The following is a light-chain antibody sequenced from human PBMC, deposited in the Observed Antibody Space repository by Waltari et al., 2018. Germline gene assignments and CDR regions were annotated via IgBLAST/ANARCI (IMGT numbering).Light chain of an antibody. Sequence: SYELTQAASVFVSPGETARIFCSGDNLGDKYAAWYPVKSGQSPVLVMYKDNLRPSGIPGRFSGSNSGNTATLAISGTQAMDEAEYFCQTWDLNAAVVFGGGTKLTVL. J-gene: IGLJ2*01. CDR1: NLGDKY. CDR3: QTWDLNAAVV. V-gene: IGLV3-1*01. CDR2: KDN.